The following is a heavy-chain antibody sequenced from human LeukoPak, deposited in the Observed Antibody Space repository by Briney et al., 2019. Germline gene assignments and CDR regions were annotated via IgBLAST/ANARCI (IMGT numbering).Heavy chain of an antibody. CDR2: IYTSGST. CDR3: ARRVIAAAGHYYFDY. D-gene: IGHD6-13*01. CDR1: GGSISSGIYY. V-gene: IGHV4-61*02. J-gene: IGHJ4*02. Sequence: SETLSLTRTVSGGSISSGIYYWSWIRQPAGKGLEWIGRIYTSGSTNYNPSLKSRVTISVDTSKNQFSLKLSSVTAADTAVYYCARRVIAAAGHYYFDYWGQGTLVTVSS.